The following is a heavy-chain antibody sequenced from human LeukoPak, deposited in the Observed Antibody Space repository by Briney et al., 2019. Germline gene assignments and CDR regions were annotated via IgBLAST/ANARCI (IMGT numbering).Heavy chain of an antibody. D-gene: IGHD6-19*01. Sequence: SVKVSCKASGGTFSSYAISWVRQAPGQGLEWMGGIIPIFGTANYAQKFQGRVTINTDESTSTAYMELSSLRSEDTAVYYCARSRGIAVVSGAFDIWGQGTMVTVSS. V-gene: IGHV1-69*05. CDR2: IIPIFGTA. CDR3: ARSRGIAVVSGAFDI. J-gene: IGHJ3*02. CDR1: GGTFSSYA.